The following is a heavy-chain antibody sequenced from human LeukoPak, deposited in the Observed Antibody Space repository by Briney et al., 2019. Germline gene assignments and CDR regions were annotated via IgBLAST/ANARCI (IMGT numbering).Heavy chain of an antibody. Sequence: GGSLRLSCAASGFTFSSYSMNWVRQAPGKGLEWVSYISSSSSTIYYADSVKGRFTISRGNAKNSLYLQMNSLRAEDTAVYYCARDHPSYYGSGSYYNWGQGTLVTVSS. D-gene: IGHD3-10*01. CDR1: GFTFSSYS. CDR3: ARDHPSYYGSGSYYN. J-gene: IGHJ4*02. V-gene: IGHV3-48*01. CDR2: ISSSSSTI.